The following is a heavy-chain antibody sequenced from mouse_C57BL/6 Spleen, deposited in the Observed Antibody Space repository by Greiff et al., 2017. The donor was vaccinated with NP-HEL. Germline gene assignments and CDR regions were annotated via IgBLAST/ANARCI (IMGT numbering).Heavy chain of an antibody. CDR1: GYTFTSYW. Sequence: QVQLQQPGAELVRPGSSVKLSCKASGYTFTSYWMHWVKQRPIQGLEWIGNIDPSDSETHYNQKFKDKATLTVDKSSSTAYMQLSSLTSEDSAVYYCARSSYGSRYDWYLDGWGTGTTFTVSS. CDR2: IDPSDSET. J-gene: IGHJ1*03. CDR3: ARSSYGSRYDWYLDG. D-gene: IGHD1-1*01. V-gene: IGHV1-52*01.